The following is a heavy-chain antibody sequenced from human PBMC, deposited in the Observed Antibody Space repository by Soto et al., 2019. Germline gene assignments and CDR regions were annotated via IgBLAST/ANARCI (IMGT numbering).Heavy chain of an antibody. CDR2: IHHSGST. V-gene: IGHV4-4*02. CDR3: ARDEKDSSGPEPPYYYYYGMDV. Sequence: PSETRSPTCAVSGGSIRSSNWWSWVRQPPGKGLEWIGEIHHSGSTNYNPSLKSRVTISVDKSKNQFSLKLSSVTAADTAVYYCARDEKDSSGPEPPYYYYYGMDVWGQGTTVTVSS. CDR1: GGSIRSSNW. J-gene: IGHJ6*02. D-gene: IGHD6-19*01.